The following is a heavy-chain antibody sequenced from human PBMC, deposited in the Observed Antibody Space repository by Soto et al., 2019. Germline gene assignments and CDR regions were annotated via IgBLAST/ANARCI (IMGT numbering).Heavy chain of an antibody. J-gene: IGHJ5*02. CDR3: ARGRGRKTGTYWFDP. Sequence: ASVKVSCKASGYTFTSYGISWVRQAPGQGLEWMGWISAYNGNTNYAQKLQDRVTMTTDTSTSTAYMVLRSLRSEDTAVYYCARGRGRKTGTYWFDPWGQGTLVTVSS. CDR2: ISAYNGNT. D-gene: IGHD1-7*01. CDR1: GYTFTSYG. V-gene: IGHV1-18*01.